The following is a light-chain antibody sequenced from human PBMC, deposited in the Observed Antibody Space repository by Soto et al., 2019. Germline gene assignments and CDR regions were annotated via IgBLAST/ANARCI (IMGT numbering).Light chain of an antibody. Sequence: SYELTKPPSVAVSPGQTASITFAGDKLGDKYACWYQQKPGQSPVLVIYQDSKRPSGIPDRFSGSNSGNTATLTISGTQAMDEADYYCQACDSSAYVVFGGGTKVTVL. CDR3: QACDSSAYVV. CDR1: KLGDKY. J-gene: IGLJ2*01. CDR2: QDS. V-gene: IGLV3-1*01.